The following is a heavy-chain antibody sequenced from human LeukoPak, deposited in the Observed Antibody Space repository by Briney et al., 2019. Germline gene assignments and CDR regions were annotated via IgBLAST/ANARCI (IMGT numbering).Heavy chain of an antibody. CDR2: ISAYNGNT. J-gene: IGHJ4*02. CDR3: ARGPTYDSSGYAASVY. CDR1: GGTFSSYA. D-gene: IGHD3-22*01. Sequence: ASVKVSCKASGGTFSSYAISWVRQAPGQGLEWMGWISAYNGNTNYAQKLQGRVTMTTDTSTSTAYMELRSLRSDDTAVYYCARGPTYDSSGYAASVYWGQGTLVTVSS. V-gene: IGHV1-18*01.